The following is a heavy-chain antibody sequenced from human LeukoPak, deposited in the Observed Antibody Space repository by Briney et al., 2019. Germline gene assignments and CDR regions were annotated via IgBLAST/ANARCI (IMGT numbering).Heavy chain of an antibody. V-gene: IGHV4-39*01. CDR1: GASTSSSTYY. J-gene: IGHJ4*02. Sequence: SETLSLTCTVSGASTSSSTYYWGWIRQSPGKGMEWIGSIYYVGNTDYNPSLKSRVTISIDTSKNQFSLKLSSVTAADTAVYYCARGPPRFGSGNFDYWGQGTLVTVSS. D-gene: IGHD3-10*01. CDR3: ARGPPRFGSGNFDY. CDR2: IYYVGNT.